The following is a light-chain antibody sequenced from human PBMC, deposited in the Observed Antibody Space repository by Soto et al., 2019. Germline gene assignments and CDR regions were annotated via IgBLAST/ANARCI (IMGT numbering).Light chain of an antibody. CDR2: EFT. J-gene: IGLJ2*01. V-gene: IGLV2-8*01. CDR3: SSYAGTNLVV. CDR1: SSDVGGYNY. Sequence: QSALTQPPSASGSPGQSVTISCTGTSSDVGGYNYVSWYQQHPGEAPKLMIYEFTKRPSGVPDRFSASKSGNTASLTVSGLQAEDEGDYYCSSYAGTNLVVFGGGTKLTVL.